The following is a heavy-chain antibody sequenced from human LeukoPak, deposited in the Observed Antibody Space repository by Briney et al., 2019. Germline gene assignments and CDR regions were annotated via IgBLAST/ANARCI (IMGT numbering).Heavy chain of an antibody. D-gene: IGHD3-10*01. J-gene: IGHJ5*02. Sequence: PSETLSLTCTVSGDSISTSNSYWGWIRQPPWKGLEWIGSIYYSGNTYYNASLKSRVTISVDTSKNQFSLKLSSVTAADTAVYYCARGIRGVMGNWFDPWGQGTLVTVSS. CDR2: IYYSGNT. V-gene: IGHV4-39*07. CDR3: ARGIRGVMGNWFDP. CDR1: GDSISTSNSY.